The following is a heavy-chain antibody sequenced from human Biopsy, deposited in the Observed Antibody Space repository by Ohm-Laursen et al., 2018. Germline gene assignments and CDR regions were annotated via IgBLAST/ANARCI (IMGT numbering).Heavy chain of an antibody. CDR2: ISYTGYT. J-gene: IGHJ4*02. V-gene: IGHV4-59*11. D-gene: IGHD4-23*01. CDR3: ARGSNDFGGLYFPR. CDR1: GGSFTGHY. Sequence: GTLSLTCTVSGGSFTGHYWSWIRQPPGKGLEWIGHISYTGYTSYNASLKSRVTISVDTSRNHFSLRLSSLTASDTAVYYCARGSNDFGGLYFPRWGQGTLLTVSS.